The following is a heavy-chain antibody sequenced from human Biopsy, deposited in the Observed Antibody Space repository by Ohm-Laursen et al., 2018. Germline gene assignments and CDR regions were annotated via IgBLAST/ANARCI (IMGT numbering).Heavy chain of an antibody. CDR1: GGSISSSTTYY. CDR3: ARHPTGFWFDP. CDR2: IYNTETT. V-gene: IGHV4-39*01. Sequence: TLSLTCIVSGGSISSSTTYYWAWLRQPPGKGLEWIGSIYNTETTFCNPSLKSRVTISVDTSTNQFSLKVSSVTAADTALYFCARHPTGFWFDPWGHGTLVTVSS. J-gene: IGHJ5*02.